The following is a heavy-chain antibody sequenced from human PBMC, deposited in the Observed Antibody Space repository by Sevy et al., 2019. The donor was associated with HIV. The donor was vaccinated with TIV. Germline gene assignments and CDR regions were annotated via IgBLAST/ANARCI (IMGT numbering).Heavy chain of an antibody. CDR2: INPDSGGP. Sequence: ASVKVSCKASGYTFTGYYMHWMRQAPGQGLEWMGWINPDSGGPTYAPKFQGRVTLTRDTSISTAYMDLSRLKSDDTAVYYCVRDDRDGYFEYWGQGTLVTFSS. CDR1: GYTFTGYY. CDR3: VRDDRDGYFEY. V-gene: IGHV1-2*02. J-gene: IGHJ4*02.